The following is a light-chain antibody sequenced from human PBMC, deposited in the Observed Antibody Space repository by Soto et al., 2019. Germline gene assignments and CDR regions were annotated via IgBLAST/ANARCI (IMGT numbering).Light chain of an antibody. V-gene: IGLV2-14*03. J-gene: IGLJ1*01. Sequence: QSALTQSASVSGSPGQSITISCTGTSSDVGGSDYVSWYQQHPDKAPKLMIYHVSNRPSGFSNRFSGSKSCNTASLTISGLQAEDEADYYCSSYTTGDILYVFGTGTKLTVL. CDR1: SSDVGGSDY. CDR3: SSYTTGDILYV. CDR2: HVS.